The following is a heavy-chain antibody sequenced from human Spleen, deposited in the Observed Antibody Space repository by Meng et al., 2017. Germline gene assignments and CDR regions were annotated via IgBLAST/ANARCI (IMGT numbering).Heavy chain of an antibody. V-gene: IGHV1-18*01. CDR3: VRDRGMYRTIDAFDI. CDR2: ISGHNGVT. J-gene: IGHJ3*02. Sequence: GESLKISCAASGFTFSSYAMSWVRQAPGQGLEWMGWISGHNGVTNYAQKFQGRVTMTTDISTSTAYMELTSLRSDDTAVYYCVRDRGMYRTIDAFDIWGQGTLVTVSS. CDR1: GFTFSSYA. D-gene: IGHD1-14*01.